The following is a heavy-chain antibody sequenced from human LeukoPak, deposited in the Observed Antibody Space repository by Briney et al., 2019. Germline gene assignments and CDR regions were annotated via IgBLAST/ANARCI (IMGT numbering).Heavy chain of an antibody. CDR1: GFTVSSNY. V-gene: IGHV3-66*01. Sequence: GGSLRLSCAASGFTVSSNYMSWVRQAPGKGLEWVSVIYSGGSTYYADSVKGRFTIPRDNSKNTLYLQMNSLRAEDTAVYYCARARSYDSSGYYPFGYFDYWGQGTLVTVSS. J-gene: IGHJ4*02. D-gene: IGHD3-22*01. CDR3: ARARSYDSSGYYPFGYFDY. CDR2: IYSGGST.